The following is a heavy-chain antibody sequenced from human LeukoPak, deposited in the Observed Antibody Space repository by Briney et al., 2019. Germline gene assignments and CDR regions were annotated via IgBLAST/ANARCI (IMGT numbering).Heavy chain of an antibody. Sequence: ASVKVSCKASGYTFTGYYMHWVRQAPGQGLEWMGWINPNSGGTNYAQKFQGRGTMTRDTSISTAYMELSRLRSDDTAVYYCAREIVVRGAFDIWGQGTMVTVSS. V-gene: IGHV1-2*02. J-gene: IGHJ3*02. CDR3: AREIVVRGAFDI. CDR1: GYTFTGYY. D-gene: IGHD3-22*01. CDR2: INPNSGGT.